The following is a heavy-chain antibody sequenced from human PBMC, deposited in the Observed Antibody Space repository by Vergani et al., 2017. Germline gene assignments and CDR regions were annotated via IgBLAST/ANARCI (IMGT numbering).Heavy chain of an antibody. CDR2: NYTSGST. J-gene: IGHJ3*02. Sequence: QVQLQESGPGLVKPSQTLSLTCTVSGGSISSGSYYWSWIRQPAGKGLEWIGRNYTSGSTNYNPTLKSRVTISGDTSKNQFSLKLSSVTAADTAVYYCARSGADCSSTSCYAFDIWGQGTMVTVSS. CDR1: GGSISSGSYY. CDR3: ARSGADCSSTSCYAFDI. V-gene: IGHV4-61*02. D-gene: IGHD2-2*01.